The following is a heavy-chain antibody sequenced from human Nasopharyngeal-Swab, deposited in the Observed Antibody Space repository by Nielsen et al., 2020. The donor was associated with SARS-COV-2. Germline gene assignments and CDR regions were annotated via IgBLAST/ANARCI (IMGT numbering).Heavy chain of an antibody. CDR3: ASHNSGYDYVISVNLDV. D-gene: IGHD5-12*01. CDR1: GGTFRSYA. CDR2: IIPIFGTA. J-gene: IGHJ6*02. V-gene: IGHV1-69*13. Sequence: SVQVSCKASGGTFRSYAISWVRQAPGQGLEWMGGIIPIFGTANYAQKFQGRVTITADESTSTAYMELSSLRSEDPAVYYCASHNSGYDYVISVNLDVWGQGTTVTVSS.